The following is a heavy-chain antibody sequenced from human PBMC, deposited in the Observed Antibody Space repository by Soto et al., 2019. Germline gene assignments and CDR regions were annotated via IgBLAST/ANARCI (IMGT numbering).Heavy chain of an antibody. Sequence: GGSLRLSCAGSGFTFSSYAMHWVRQAPGKGLEWVAVISYDGSNKYYADSVKGRFTTSRDNSKNTLYLQMNSLRAEDTAVYYCARDPSIMITFGGVIVIPGFFDYWGQGTLVTVSS. J-gene: IGHJ4*02. CDR1: GFTFSSYA. D-gene: IGHD3-16*02. CDR3: ARDPSIMITFGGVIVIPGFFDY. CDR2: ISYDGSNK. V-gene: IGHV3-30-3*01.